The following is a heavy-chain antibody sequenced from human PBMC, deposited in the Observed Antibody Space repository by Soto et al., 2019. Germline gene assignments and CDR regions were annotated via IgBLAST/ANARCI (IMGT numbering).Heavy chain of an antibody. Sequence: SETLSLTCTVSGGSISDFYWSWIRQPPGKGLEWIGYIYYSGSTNYNPSLKSRVTISVDTSKNQFSLNLRFMSPADTAVYYCARAGGLAARNFDYWGPGTLVTVSS. V-gene: IGHV4-59*01. CDR2: IYYSGST. D-gene: IGHD6-6*01. J-gene: IGHJ4*02. CDR3: ARAGGLAARNFDY. CDR1: GGSISDFY.